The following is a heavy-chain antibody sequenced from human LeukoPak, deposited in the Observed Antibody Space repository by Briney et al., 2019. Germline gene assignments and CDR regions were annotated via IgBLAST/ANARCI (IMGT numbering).Heavy chain of an antibody. CDR2: VNIDGKTT. CDR3: ARDYPPD. CDR1: GFTFSNSW. Sequence: GGSLRISCAASGFTFSNSWMHWVRQAPGKGLVWVSRVNIDGKTTTYADSVKGRFTISRDNAKNTLYLQMNSLSAEDTAVYYCARDYPPDWGQGTLVTVSA. V-gene: IGHV3-74*01. J-gene: IGHJ4*02.